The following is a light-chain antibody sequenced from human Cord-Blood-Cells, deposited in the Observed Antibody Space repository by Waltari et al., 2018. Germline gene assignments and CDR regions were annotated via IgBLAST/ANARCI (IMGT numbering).Light chain of an antibody. CDR1: QSVSSSY. J-gene: IGKJ1*01. CDR3: QPYGSSPRT. V-gene: IGKV3-20*01. CDR2: GAS. Sequence: EIVLTQSPGTLSLSPGERATLSCRASQSVSSSYLAWYQQQPGQAPRLLIYGASSRATGIPDRFSGSGSGTDFTLTISRLEPEDFAVYYCQPYGSSPRTFGQGTKVEIK.